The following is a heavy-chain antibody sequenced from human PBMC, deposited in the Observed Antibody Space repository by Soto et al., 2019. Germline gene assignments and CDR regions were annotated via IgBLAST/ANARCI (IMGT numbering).Heavy chain of an antibody. CDR2: INAGNGNT. V-gene: IGHV1-3*01. CDR3: ARASLDYTSSSSDY. D-gene: IGHD6-6*01. CDR1: GYAFSDYA. J-gene: IGHJ4*02. Sequence: GASVKVSCKTSGYAFSDYAMHWVRQAPGQRLEWMGWINAGNGNTKYSQKFHGRVTIARDTSASTVYMELSSLRSEDTAVYYCARASLDYTSSSSDYWDQGTLVTVSS.